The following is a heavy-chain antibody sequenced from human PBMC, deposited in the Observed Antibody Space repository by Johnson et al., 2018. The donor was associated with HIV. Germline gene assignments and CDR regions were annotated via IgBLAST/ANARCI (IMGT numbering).Heavy chain of an antibody. D-gene: IGHD6-13*01. Sequence: QVQLVESGGGLVQPGGSLRLSCAASGFTFSSYGMHWVRQAPGKGLEWVAFIHYDGSNKYDADSVKGRFTISRDNSKNTLYLQMNSLRAEDTAVYYCARTAGSDAFDIWGQGTMVTVSS. CDR1: GFTFSSYG. CDR3: ARTAGSDAFDI. J-gene: IGHJ3*02. CDR2: IHYDGSNK. V-gene: IGHV3-30*02.